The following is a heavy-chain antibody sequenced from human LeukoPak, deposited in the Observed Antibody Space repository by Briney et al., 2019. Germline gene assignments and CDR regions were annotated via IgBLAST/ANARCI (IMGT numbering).Heavy chain of an antibody. CDR3: VQTTGWPGFDY. CDR1: GAPISRFY. J-gene: IGHJ4*02. V-gene: IGHV4-4*09. D-gene: IGHD6-19*01. Sequence: SETLSLTCTASGAPISRFYWNWVRQPPGKGLEWIGNIYNGVPTFFNPSLKSRVTLSVNTSKTQFSLQLASVTAADTAVYYCVQTTGWPGFDYWGQGILVTVSS. CDR2: IYNGVPT.